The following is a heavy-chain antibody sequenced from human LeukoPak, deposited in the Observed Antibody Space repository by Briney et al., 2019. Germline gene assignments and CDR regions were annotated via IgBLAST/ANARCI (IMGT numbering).Heavy chain of an antibody. Sequence: SETLSLTCTVSGGSISSSSYYWGWIRQPPGKGLEWIGSIYYSGSTYYNPSLKSRVTISVDTSRNQFSLKLSSVTAADTAVYYCADIVRAYYYMDVWGKGTTVTVSS. D-gene: IGHD2-15*01. CDR2: IYYSGST. J-gene: IGHJ6*03. V-gene: IGHV4-39*07. CDR3: ADIVRAYYYMDV. CDR1: GGSISSSSYY.